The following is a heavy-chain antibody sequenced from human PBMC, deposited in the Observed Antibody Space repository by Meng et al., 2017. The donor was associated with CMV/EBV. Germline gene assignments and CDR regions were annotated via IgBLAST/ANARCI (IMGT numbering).Heavy chain of an antibody. CDR3: ASIVGAQDY. CDR1: GGSSSSSSYY. D-gene: IGHD1-26*01. Sequence: LHLQESGPGLVNPSESLSLTCTVSGGSSSSSSYYWGWIRQPPGKGLEWIGSIYYSGSTYYNPSLKSRVTISVDTSKNQFSLKLSSVTAADTAVYYCASIVGAQDYWGQGTLVTVSS. CDR2: IYYSGST. V-gene: IGHV4-39*07. J-gene: IGHJ4*02.